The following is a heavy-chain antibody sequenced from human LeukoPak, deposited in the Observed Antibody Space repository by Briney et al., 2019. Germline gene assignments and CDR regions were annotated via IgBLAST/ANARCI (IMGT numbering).Heavy chain of an antibody. Sequence: PSETLSLTCVVSGDSLSSYSWSWIRQPPGKGLEWIGRIYSSGSTIYNPSLKSRVTISVDTSKNQFSLKLSSVTAADTAVYYCARVVVLIRGYGFDIWGQGTMVSVSS. V-gene: IGHV4-59*12. J-gene: IGHJ3*02. CDR1: GDSLSSYS. D-gene: IGHD3-22*01. CDR3: ARVVVLIRGYGFDI. CDR2: IYSSGST.